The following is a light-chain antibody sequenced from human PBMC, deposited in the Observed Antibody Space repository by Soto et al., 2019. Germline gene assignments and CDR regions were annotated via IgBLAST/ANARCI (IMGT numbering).Light chain of an antibody. J-gene: IGKJ4*01. CDR3: LQYDKWPPRLT. Sequence: TQPPATVSVSVGEGATLSCRASQNVGSNLAWYQQRSGQAPRLLIYGASKRATGVPAKFSGSGSGTEFTLTISSLQSEDFAVYYCLQYDKWPPRLTFGGGTKVEIK. CDR2: GAS. V-gene: IGKV3-15*01. CDR1: QNVGSN.